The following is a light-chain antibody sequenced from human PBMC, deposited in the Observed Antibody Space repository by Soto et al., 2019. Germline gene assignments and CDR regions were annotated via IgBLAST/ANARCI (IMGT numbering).Light chain of an antibody. V-gene: IGKV3-11*01. Sequence: EIVFTHSPSTLSLSPVERATLSFMASQSVGSYLAWYQQKPGQAPRLLIYDALNRATGIPARFSGSGSGTDFTLTISSLEPEDFAVYYCKQRSNWPNFGQGTRLEIK. CDR2: DAL. CDR1: QSVGSY. CDR3: KQRSNWPN. J-gene: IGKJ5*01.